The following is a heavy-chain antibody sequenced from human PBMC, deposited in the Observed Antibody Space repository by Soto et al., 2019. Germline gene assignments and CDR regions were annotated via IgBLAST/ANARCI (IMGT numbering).Heavy chain of an antibody. J-gene: IGHJ6*03. Sequence: GGSLRLSCAASGFTFSGSAMHWVRQASGKGLEWVGRIRSKANSYATAYAASVKGRFTISRDDSKNTAYLQMNSLKTEDTAVYYCTRGPRASSSGHYYYYMDVWGKGTTVTVSS. CDR3: TRGPRASSSGHYYYYMDV. D-gene: IGHD6-6*01. CDR2: IRSKANSYAT. V-gene: IGHV3-73*01. CDR1: GFTFSGSA.